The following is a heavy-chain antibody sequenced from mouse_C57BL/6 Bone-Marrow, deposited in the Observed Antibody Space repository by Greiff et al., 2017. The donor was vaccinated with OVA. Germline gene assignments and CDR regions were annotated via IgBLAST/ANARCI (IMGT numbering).Heavy chain of an antibody. CDR1: GFNIKDDD. CDR2: IDPENGDT. Sequence: EVKLVESGAELVRPGASVKLSCTASGFNIKDDDMRWVKQRPEQGLEWIGWIDPENGDTEYASKFQGKATITADTSSNTAYLQLSSLTSEDTAVYSCANGGYSGFAYWGRGTLVTVSA. V-gene: IGHV14-4*01. D-gene: IGHD2-2*01. CDR3: ANGGYSGFAY. J-gene: IGHJ3*01.